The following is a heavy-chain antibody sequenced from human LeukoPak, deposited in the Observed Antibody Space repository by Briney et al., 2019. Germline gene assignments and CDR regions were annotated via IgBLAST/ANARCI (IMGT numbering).Heavy chain of an antibody. CDR2: INPNSGGT. Sequence: ASVKVSCKASGYTFTGYHMHWVRQAPGQGLEWMGWINPNSGGTNYAQKFQGRVTMTRGTSISTAYMELSRLRSDDTAVYYCARDPFPYNRYCTNGVCSPDYWGQGTLVTVSS. J-gene: IGHJ4*02. CDR3: ARDPFPYNRYCTNGVCSPDY. D-gene: IGHD2-8*01. CDR1: GYTFTGYH. V-gene: IGHV1-2*02.